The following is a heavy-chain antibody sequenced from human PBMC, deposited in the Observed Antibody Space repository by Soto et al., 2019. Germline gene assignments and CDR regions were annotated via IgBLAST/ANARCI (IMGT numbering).Heavy chain of an antibody. CDR2: IIPIFGTA. CDR3: ASSRYYYDSSGPINAFDY. V-gene: IGHV1-69*13. J-gene: IGHJ4*02. CDR1: GGTFSSYA. Sequence: SVRVSCKASGGTFSSYAISWVRQAPGQGLEWMGGIIPIFGTANYAQKFQGRVTITADESTSTAYMELSSLRSEDTAVYYCASSRYYYDSSGPINAFDYWGQGTLVTVSS. D-gene: IGHD3-22*01.